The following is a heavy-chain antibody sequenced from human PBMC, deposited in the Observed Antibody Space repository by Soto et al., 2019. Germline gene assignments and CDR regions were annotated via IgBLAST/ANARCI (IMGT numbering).Heavy chain of an antibody. J-gene: IGHJ4*02. CDR2: ISPKSTYR. V-gene: IGHV3-11*06. D-gene: IGHD1-26*01. CDR3: AQVGGSYSTAIDY. CDR1: GFPFSDYY. Sequence: PGGSLRLSCATSGFPFSDYYMSWIRQAPGKGLEWLSHISPKSTYRNYADSVKGRFTISRDNAKNSLYLQMSSLRDDDTAVYYCAQVGGSYSTAIDYWGQGTLGTVS.